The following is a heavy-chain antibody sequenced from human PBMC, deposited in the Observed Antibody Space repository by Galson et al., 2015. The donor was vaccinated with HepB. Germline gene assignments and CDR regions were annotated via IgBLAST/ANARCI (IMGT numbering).Heavy chain of an antibody. CDR3: AREWHYYYDSSGYYSTDY. J-gene: IGHJ4*02. CDR2: INTNTGNP. V-gene: IGHV7-4-1*02. Sequence: SVTVSCKASGYTFTSYAMNWVRQAPGQGLEWMGWINTNTGNPTYARGFTGRFVFSLDTSVSTAYLQISSLKAEDTAVYYCAREWHYYYDSSGYYSTDYWGQGTLVTVSS. CDR1: GYTFTSYA. D-gene: IGHD3-22*01.